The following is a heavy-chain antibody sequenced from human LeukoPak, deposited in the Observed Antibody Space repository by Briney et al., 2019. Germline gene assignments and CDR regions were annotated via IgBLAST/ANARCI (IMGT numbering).Heavy chain of an antibody. CDR1: GFTFDDYA. CDR3: AKDMSGSGGPYGMDV. J-gene: IGHJ6*02. V-gene: IGHV3-9*01. D-gene: IGHD6-19*01. CDR2: ISWNSGSI. Sequence: GGSLRLSCAASGFTFDDYAMHWVRQAPGKGLEWVSGISWNSGSIGYADPVKGRFTISRDNAKNSLYLQMNSLRAEDTALYYCAKDMSGSGGPYGMDVWGQGTTVTVSS.